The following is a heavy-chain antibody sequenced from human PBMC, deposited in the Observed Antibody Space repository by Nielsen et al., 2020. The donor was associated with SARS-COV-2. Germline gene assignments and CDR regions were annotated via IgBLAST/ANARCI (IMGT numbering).Heavy chain of an antibody. Sequence: GESLKISCTPSGFTFGDFAITWVRQAPGKGLEWLGVIRSKTYGETTEYAASVKGRFTISRDDSKGIAYLQMNSLKTEDTAVYYCTRDRYRQSVILWLHWGQGTLVTVSS. CDR3: TRDRYRQSVILWLH. J-gene: IGHJ4*02. D-gene: IGHD2/OR15-2a*01. CDR1: GFTFGDFA. CDR2: IRSKTYGETT. V-gene: IGHV3-49*04.